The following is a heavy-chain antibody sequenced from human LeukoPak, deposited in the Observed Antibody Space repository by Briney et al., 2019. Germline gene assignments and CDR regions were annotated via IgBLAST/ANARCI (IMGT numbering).Heavy chain of an antibody. CDR3: AKGGVAVQTPGPSYYYGMDV. D-gene: IGHD2-15*01. CDR2: ISSNGGST. Sequence: PGGSLRLSCAASGFTFSSYAMHWVRQAPGKGLEYVSAISSNGGSTYYANSVKGRFTISRDNAKNSLYLQMNSLRAEDTALYYCAKGGVAVQTPGPSYYYGMDVWGQGTTVTVSS. J-gene: IGHJ6*02. CDR1: GFTFSSYA. V-gene: IGHV3-64*01.